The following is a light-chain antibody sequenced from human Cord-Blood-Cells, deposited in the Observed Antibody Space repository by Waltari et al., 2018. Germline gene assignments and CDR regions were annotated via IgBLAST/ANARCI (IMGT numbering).Light chain of an antibody. CDR2: GAA. CDR3: QQYGSSPTWT. Sequence: EIVLTQSPGTLSLSPGERATLSCRASQSVSSSYVAWYQQKPGQAPRLLMYGAASRATGIPDRFRCSGSGTDFTLTISRLESEDFAVYYCQQYGSSPTWTFGQGTKVEIK. V-gene: IGKV3-20*01. CDR1: QSVSSSY. J-gene: IGKJ1*01.